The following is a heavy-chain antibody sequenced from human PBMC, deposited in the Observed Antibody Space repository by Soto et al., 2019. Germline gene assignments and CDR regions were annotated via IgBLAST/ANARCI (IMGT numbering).Heavy chain of an antibody. CDR1: GGSISSGGYY. V-gene: IGHV4-31*03. Sequence: QVQLQESGPGLVKPSQTLSLTCTVSGGSISSGGYYLSWIRQHPGKGLEWIGYIYYSGSTYYNPSLKRRVTISVDTSKNQFSLKLSSVTAADTAVYYCARLHCSGGSCYFFDYWGQGTLVTVSS. CDR2: IYYSGST. D-gene: IGHD2-15*01. J-gene: IGHJ4*02. CDR3: ARLHCSGGSCYFFDY.